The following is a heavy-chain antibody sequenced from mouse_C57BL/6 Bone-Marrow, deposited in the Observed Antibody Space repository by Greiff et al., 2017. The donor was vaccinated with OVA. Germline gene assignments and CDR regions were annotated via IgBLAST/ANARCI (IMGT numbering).Heavy chain of an antibody. V-gene: IGHV6-6*01. CDR2: IRNKANNHAT. CDR3: TVITTVVGVNLDAMDY. CDR1: GFTFSDAW. J-gene: IGHJ4*01. D-gene: IGHD1-1*01. Sequence: EVMLVESGGGLVQPGGSMKLSCAASGFTFSDAWMDWVRQSPEKGLEWVAEIRNKANNHATYYAESVKGRFTISRDDSNSSVYLQMNSLRAEDTGIYYRTVITTVVGVNLDAMDYWGQGTSVTVSS.